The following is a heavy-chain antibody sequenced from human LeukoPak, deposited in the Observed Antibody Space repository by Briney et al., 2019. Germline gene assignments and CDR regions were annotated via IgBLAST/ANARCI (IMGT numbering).Heavy chain of an antibody. V-gene: IGHV4-34*01. CDR3: ARGGRLKYQLLTPNWFDP. J-gene: IGHJ5*02. Sequence: LRLSCAASGFTFSSYAMSWIRQPPGKGLEWIGEINHSGSTNYNPSLKSRVTISVDTSKNQFSLKLSSVTAADTAVYYCARGGRLKYQLLTPNWFDPWGQGTLVTVSS. CDR2: INHSGST. CDR1: GFTFSSYA. D-gene: IGHD2-2*01.